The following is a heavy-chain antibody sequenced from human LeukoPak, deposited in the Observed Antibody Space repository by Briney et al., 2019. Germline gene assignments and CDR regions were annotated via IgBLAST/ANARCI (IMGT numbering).Heavy chain of an antibody. CDR2: ISAYNGNT. D-gene: IGHD3-16*01. CDR1: GYTFTSYG. V-gene: IGHV1-18*01. Sequence: ASVKVSFKASGYTFTSYGISWVRPAPGQGLEWMGWISAYNGNTNNAHKLQGRVTMATDTSTSTAYMELRSLRSDDTAVYYCARDRGGSYLDYWGQGTLVTVSS. CDR3: ARDRGGSYLDY. J-gene: IGHJ4*02.